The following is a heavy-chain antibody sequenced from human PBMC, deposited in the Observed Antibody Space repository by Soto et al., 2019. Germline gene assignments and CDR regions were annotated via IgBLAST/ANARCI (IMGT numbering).Heavy chain of an antibody. V-gene: IGHV4-59*01. J-gene: IGHJ4*02. CDR1: GGSISSYY. Sequence: PSETLSLTCTVSGGSISSYYWRWIRQPPGKGLEWIGYIYYSGSTNYNPSLKSRVTISVDTSKNQFSLKLSSVTAADTAVYYCARSQGGGYCSSTSCYFFDYWGQGTLVTVSS. CDR2: IYYSGST. CDR3: ARSQGGGYCSSTSCYFFDY. D-gene: IGHD2-2*01.